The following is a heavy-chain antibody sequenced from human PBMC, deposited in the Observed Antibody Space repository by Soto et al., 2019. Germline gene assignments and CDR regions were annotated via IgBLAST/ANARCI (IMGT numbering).Heavy chain of an antibody. V-gene: IGHV4-39*01. CDR3: ARLPVTMVRGVIMDYYYYYGMDV. Sequence: LSLTCTVSGGSISSSSYYWGWIRQPPGKGLEWIGSIYYSGSTYYNPSLKSRVTISVDTSKNQFSLKLSSVTAADTAVYYCARLPVTMVRGVIMDYYYYYGMDVWGQGTTVTVSS. D-gene: IGHD3-10*01. CDR1: GGSISSSSYY. J-gene: IGHJ6*02. CDR2: IYYSGST.